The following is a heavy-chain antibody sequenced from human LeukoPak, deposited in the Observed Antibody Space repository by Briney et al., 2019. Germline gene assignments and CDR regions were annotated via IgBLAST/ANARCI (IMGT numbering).Heavy chain of an antibody. Sequence: GGSLRLSCAASGFTFSSYDMHWVRQAPGKGLEYVSAISSNGGSTYYANSVKGRFTISRDNSKNTLYLQMGSLRAEDMAVYYCARDYYDSSGYEEGGYYYYMDVWGKGTTVTVSS. J-gene: IGHJ6*03. CDR3: ARDYYDSSGYEEGGYYYYMDV. CDR1: GFTFSSYD. CDR2: ISSNGGST. D-gene: IGHD3-22*01. V-gene: IGHV3-64*01.